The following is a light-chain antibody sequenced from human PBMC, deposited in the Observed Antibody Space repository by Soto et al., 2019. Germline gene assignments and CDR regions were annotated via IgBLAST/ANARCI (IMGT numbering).Light chain of an antibody. V-gene: IGLV2-23*01. CDR3: FSYAGSSTYV. J-gene: IGLJ1*01. CDR2: AAT. CDR1: SSDVGSYDL. Sequence: QSALTQPASVSGSPGQSITISCTGTSSDVGSYDLVSWYQQHPGKVPKLMIYAATKRPSGVSDRFSGSKSGNTASLTISGLQANDEADYFCFSYAGSSTYVFGAGTKLTVL.